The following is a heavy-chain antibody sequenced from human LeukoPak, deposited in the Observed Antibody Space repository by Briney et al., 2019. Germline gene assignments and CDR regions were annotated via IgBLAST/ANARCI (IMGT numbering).Heavy chain of an antibody. CDR1: GYTFTSYY. CDR2: INPSGGST. CDR3: ARGGRITMIVVVNDAFDI. V-gene: IGHV1-46*01. J-gene: IGHJ3*02. Sequence: ASVKVSCKASGYTFTSYYMHWVRQAPGQGLEWMGIINPSGGSTSYAQKFQGRVTMTRDTSTSTVYMELSSLRSEDTAVYYCARGGRITMIVVVNDAFDIWGQGTMVTVSS. D-gene: IGHD3-22*01.